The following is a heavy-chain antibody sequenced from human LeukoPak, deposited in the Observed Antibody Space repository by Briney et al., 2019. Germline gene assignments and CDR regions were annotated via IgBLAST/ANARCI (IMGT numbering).Heavy chain of an antibody. CDR1: GYTFTSFV. Sequence: ASVKVSCKASGYTFTSFVISWVRQAPGQGLEWMGWISAYNGNTNYAQKLQGRVSMTTDTSTSTAYMELRSLRSDDTAVYYCARDRRVGAIEAWFDPWGQGTLVTVSS. V-gene: IGHV1-18*01. J-gene: IGHJ5*02. CDR3: ARDRRVGAIEAWFDP. CDR2: ISAYNGNT. D-gene: IGHD1-26*01.